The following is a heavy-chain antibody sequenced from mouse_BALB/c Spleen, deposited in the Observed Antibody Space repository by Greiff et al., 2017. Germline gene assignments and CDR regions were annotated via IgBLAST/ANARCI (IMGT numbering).Heavy chain of an antibody. CDR2: IDPFNGGT. Sequence: VQLQQSGPELMKPGASVKISCKASGYSFTSYYMHWVKQSHGKSLEWIGYIDPFNGGTSYNQKFKGKATLTVDKSSSTAYMHLSSLTSEDSAVYYCARKTGHFDYWGQGTTLTVSS. D-gene: IGHD4-1*01. J-gene: IGHJ2*01. V-gene: IGHV1S135*01. CDR3: ARKTGHFDY. CDR1: GYSFTSYY.